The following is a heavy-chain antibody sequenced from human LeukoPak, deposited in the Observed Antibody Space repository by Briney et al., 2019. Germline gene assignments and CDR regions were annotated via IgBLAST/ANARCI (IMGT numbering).Heavy chain of an antibody. Sequence: KTSETLSLTCTVSGGSISSGGYYWTWIRQHPGKGLEWIGFFYDSESSYFNPSLKSRVSISVDTSRNQFSLNLTSVIAADTAVYYCARGSGGDNYGSYYFDSWGQGSLATVSS. CDR3: ARGSGGDNYGSYYFDS. CDR2: FYDSESS. D-gene: IGHD5-18*01. J-gene: IGHJ4*02. V-gene: IGHV4-31*03. CDR1: GGSISSGGYY.